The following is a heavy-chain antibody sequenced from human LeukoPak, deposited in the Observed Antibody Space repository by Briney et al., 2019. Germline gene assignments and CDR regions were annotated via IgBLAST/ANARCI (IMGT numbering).Heavy chain of an antibody. Sequence: SETLSLTCSVSGGSIGRYWWSWIRQPPGKGLEWIGYIYYTGSTNCNPSLKSRVTISLDMSKNRLSLKLSSVTAADTAVYYCARHSWGGTRNFDYWGQGTLVTVSS. CDR2: IYYTGST. CDR1: GGSIGRYW. V-gene: IGHV4-59*01. CDR3: ARHSWGGTRNFDY. D-gene: IGHD2-2*01. J-gene: IGHJ4*02.